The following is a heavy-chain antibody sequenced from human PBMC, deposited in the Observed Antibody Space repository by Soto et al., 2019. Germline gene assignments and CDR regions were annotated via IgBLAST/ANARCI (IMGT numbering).Heavy chain of an antibody. CDR1: GGSISSYY. CDR3: ARRYGYYFDY. Sequence: QVQLQESGPGLVKPSETLSLTCTVSGGSISSYYWSWIRQPLGKGLEWIGYIYYSGSTNYNPSLKSRVTISVDTSKNQLALKLSSVTAADTAVYYCARRYGYYFDYWGQGTLVTVSS. V-gene: IGHV4-59*08. J-gene: IGHJ4*02. D-gene: IGHD4-17*01. CDR2: IYYSGST.